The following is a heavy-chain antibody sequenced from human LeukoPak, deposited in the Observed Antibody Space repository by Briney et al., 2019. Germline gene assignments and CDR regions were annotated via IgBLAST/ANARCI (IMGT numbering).Heavy chain of an antibody. J-gene: IGHJ5*02. CDR2: VYVTGIT. V-gene: IGHV4-61*02. Sequence: SETLSLTCNVSGGSITFGSYYWNWIRQPAGKTLERIGRVYVTGITNYNPSLKSRVTISLDKARNQVSLMLTSVTAADTAVYYCARERGMRELRTWFDPWGQGSLVTVST. D-gene: IGHD3-16*01. CDR1: GGSITFGSYY. CDR3: ARERGMRELRTWFDP.